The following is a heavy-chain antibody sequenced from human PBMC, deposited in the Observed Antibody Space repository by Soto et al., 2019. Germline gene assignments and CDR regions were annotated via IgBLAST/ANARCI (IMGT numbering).Heavy chain of an antibody. CDR3: AADPDSGYEPYYYYYYGMDV. CDR1: GGTLSSYP. J-gene: IGHJ6*02. V-gene: IGHV1-69*05. Sequence: ASVKVSCKASGGTLSSYPISWVRQAPGQGLEWIGGIILICGTANYAQKFQDRVTITRDKSTSTAYMELSSLRSEDTAVYYCAADPDSGYEPYYYYYYGMDVWGQGTTVTVSS. CDR2: IILICGTA. D-gene: IGHD5-12*01.